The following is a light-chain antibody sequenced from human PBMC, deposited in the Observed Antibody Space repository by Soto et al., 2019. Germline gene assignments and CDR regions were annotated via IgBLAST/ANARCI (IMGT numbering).Light chain of an antibody. CDR3: SSYTSRSTEV. V-gene: IGLV2-14*01. CDR2: EVS. Sequence: QSALTQPASVSGSPGQSITISCTGTSSDVGGYNYVSWFQQHPGKAPKLMIYEVSNRPSGVSNRFSGSKCGNTASLTISGLQAEDEADYYCSSYTSRSTEVFGGGTQLTVL. CDR1: SSDVGGYNY. J-gene: IGLJ2*01.